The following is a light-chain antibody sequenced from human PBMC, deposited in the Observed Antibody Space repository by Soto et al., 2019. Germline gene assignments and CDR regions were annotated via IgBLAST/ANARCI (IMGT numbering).Light chain of an antibody. V-gene: IGKV1-39*01. CDR3: QQTYTTPRT. CDR2: SAS. Sequence: DIQMTQSPPSLSASVGDRVTITCQSSQNIVSSLNWYQQKPGRAPNLLIYSASKLQTGVPSRFIGGGSGTRFALTISRLQPEDFATYYCQQTYTTPRTFGQGTRLEIK. J-gene: IGKJ5*01. CDR1: QNIVSS.